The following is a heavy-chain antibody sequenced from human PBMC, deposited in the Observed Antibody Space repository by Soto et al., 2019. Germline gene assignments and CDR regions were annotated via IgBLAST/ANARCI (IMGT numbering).Heavy chain of an antibody. J-gene: IGHJ4*02. CDR1: GFTFSSYS. CDR3: ARGFTAMSPFFGY. CDR2: ISSSSSYI. Sequence: EVQLVESGGGLVKPGGSLRLSCTASGFTFSSYSMNWVRQAPGKGLEWVSSISSSSSYIYYADSVKGRFTISRDNAKNSLYLQMNSLRAEDTAVYYCARGFTAMSPFFGYWGQRTLVTVSS. V-gene: IGHV3-21*01. D-gene: IGHD5-18*01.